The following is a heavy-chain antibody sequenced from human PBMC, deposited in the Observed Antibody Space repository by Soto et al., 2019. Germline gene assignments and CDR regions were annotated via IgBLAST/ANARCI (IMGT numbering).Heavy chain of an antibody. Sequence: EVLLLESGGGLVQPGGSLRLSCATSGFTFNTFAMTWVRQAPGKGLEWVSALSGSGSLSYYADSVKGRFTISRDNSKNTMYLQMNNLRVDETAVYFCARDRGGALDSWGQGTLVTFSS. CDR2: LSGSGSLS. V-gene: IGHV3-23*01. CDR1: GFTFNTFA. J-gene: IGHJ4*02. CDR3: ARDRGGALDS. D-gene: IGHD2-15*01.